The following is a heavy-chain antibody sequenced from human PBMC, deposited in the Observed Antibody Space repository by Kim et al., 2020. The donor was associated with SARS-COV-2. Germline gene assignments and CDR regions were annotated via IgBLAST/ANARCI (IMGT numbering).Heavy chain of an antibody. V-gene: IGHV3-23*03. Sequence: GGSLRLSCAASGFTFSSYAMSWVRQAPGKGLEWVSVIHSGGGSTYYADSVKGRFTISRDNSKNTLYLQMNSLRVEDTAVYYCVKAGVRGVPDYWGQGTLVTVSS. CDR2: IHSGGGST. CDR3: VKAGVRGVPDY. J-gene: IGHJ4*02. D-gene: IGHD3-10*01. CDR1: GFTFSSYA.